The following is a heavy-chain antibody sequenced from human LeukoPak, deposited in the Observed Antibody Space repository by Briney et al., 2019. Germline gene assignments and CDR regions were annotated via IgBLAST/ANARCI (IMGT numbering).Heavy chain of an antibody. CDR2: IYYSGST. V-gene: IGHV4-59*01. J-gene: IGHJ6*02. Sequence: PSETLSLTCTVSGVSISSYYWSWIRQPPGKGLEWIGYIYYSGSTNYNPSLKSRVTISVDTSKNQFSLKLSSVTAADTAVYYCARDRDGMDVWGQGTTVTVSS. CDR1: GVSISSYY. CDR3: ARDRDGMDV.